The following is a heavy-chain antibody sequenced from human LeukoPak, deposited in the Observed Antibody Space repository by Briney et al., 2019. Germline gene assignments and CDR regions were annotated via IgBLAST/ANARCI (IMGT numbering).Heavy chain of an antibody. V-gene: IGHV4-4*07. Sequence: SETLSLTCTVSGGSISSYYWSWIRQPAGKGLEWMGRIYTSGSTNYNPSLKSRVTMSVDTSKNQSSLKLSSVTAADTAVYYCARASNYYGSGSRAPYYGMDVWGQGTTVTVSS. D-gene: IGHD3-10*01. J-gene: IGHJ6*02. CDR3: ARASNYYGSGSRAPYYGMDV. CDR1: GGSISSYY. CDR2: IYTSGST.